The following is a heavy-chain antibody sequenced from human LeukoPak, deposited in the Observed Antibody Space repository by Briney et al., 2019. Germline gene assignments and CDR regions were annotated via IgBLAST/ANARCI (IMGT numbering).Heavy chain of an antibody. V-gene: IGHV7-4-1*02. Sequence: ASVKVSCKASGYTFTKYPMNWVRQAPGQGLEWMGWINTNTGNPTYAQGFTGRFVFSLDTSVSTAYLQISSLKAEDTAVYYCARPNSGSYFSAFDYWGQGTLVTVSS. CDR2: INTNTGNP. D-gene: IGHD1-26*01. CDR1: GYTFTKYP. CDR3: ARPNSGSYFSAFDY. J-gene: IGHJ4*02.